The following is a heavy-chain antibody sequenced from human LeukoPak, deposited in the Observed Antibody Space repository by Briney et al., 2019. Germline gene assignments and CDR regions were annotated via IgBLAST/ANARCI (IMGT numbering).Heavy chain of an antibody. CDR3: AKHTGLSSSSAFDY. J-gene: IGHJ4*02. CDR2: ISGSGGST. V-gene: IGHV3-23*01. D-gene: IGHD6-6*01. Sequence: PGGSLRLSCAASGFTFSSYAMSRVRQAPGKGLEWVSAISGSGGSTYYADSVKGRFTISRDNSKNTLYLQMNSLRAEDTAVYYCAKHTGLSSSSAFDYWGQGTLVTVSS. CDR1: GFTFSSYA.